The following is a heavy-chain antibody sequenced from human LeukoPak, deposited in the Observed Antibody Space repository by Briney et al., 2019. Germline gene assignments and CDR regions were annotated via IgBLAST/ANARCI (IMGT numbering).Heavy chain of an antibody. Sequence: PGGPLRLSCAASEFTFSSYGMHWVRQAPGRGLEWVAVIWYDGSNKYYADSVKGRFTISRDNSKNTLYLQMNSLRAEDTAVYYCAKDRGVQLWLFDYWGQGTLVTVSS. CDR1: EFTFSSYG. V-gene: IGHV3-33*06. CDR2: IWYDGSNK. D-gene: IGHD5-18*01. J-gene: IGHJ4*02. CDR3: AKDRGVQLWLFDY.